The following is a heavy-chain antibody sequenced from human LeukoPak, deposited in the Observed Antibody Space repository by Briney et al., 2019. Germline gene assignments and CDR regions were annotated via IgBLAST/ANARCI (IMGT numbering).Heavy chain of an antibody. Sequence: SQTLSLTCTVSGGSISSGSYYWSWIRQPAGKGLEWIGRIYTSGSTNYNPSLKSRVTISVDTSKNQFSLKLSSVTAADTAVYYCARDKAATGISGLDAFEIWGQGTMVTVSS. CDR2: IYTSGST. D-gene: IGHD6-13*01. J-gene: IGHJ3*02. CDR3: ARDKAATGISGLDAFEI. CDR1: GGSISSGSYY. V-gene: IGHV4-61*02.